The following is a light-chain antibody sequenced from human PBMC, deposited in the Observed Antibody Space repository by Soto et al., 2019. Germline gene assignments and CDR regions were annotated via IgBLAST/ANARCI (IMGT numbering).Light chain of an antibody. V-gene: IGKV3-20*01. CDR3: QQHGGSPIT. CDR2: GAS. J-gene: IGKJ5*01. CDR1: QTVIRNY. Sequence: DIVSTQSPGTLSLSPGERDTLSCRASQTVIRNYLAWHQQKPGQTPRLLVYGASSRATGIPDRFSGSGSGTDFTLTISRLEPEDFAVYYCQQHGGSPITFGQGTRLEIK.